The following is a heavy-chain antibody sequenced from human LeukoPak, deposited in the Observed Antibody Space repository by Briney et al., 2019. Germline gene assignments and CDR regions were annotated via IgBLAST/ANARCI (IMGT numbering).Heavy chain of an antibody. CDR1: GFSFDDYA. CDR2: ICWNSGTI. CDR3: ARDSYYDSSGYSWFDP. Sequence: GRSLRLSCAASGFSFDDYAMQWVRQAPGKGLEWVSSICWNSGTIDYADSVKGRFTISRDNAKNSLYLQMNSLRAEDTAVYYCARDSYYDSSGYSWFDPWGQGTLVTVSS. V-gene: IGHV3-9*01. J-gene: IGHJ5*02. D-gene: IGHD3-22*01.